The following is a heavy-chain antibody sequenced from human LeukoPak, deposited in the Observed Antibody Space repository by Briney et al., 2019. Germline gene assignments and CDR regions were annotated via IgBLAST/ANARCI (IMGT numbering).Heavy chain of an antibody. J-gene: IGHJ4*02. CDR1: GLTFTFSTSG. CDR3: AREGGTIEIGEFDY. D-gene: IGHD3-16*02. V-gene: IGHV3-30*02. Sequence: GGSLRLSCAASGLTFTFSTSGIHWVRQAPGKGLEWVAFIQYDGSEKYYADSVKGRCTTSRDNSKNTVYLQMDSLTGEDTAIYYCAREGGTIEIGEFDYWGQGTLVAVSS. CDR2: IQYDGSEK.